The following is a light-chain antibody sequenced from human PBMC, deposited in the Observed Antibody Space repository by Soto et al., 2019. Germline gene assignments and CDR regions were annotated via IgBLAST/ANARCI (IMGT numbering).Light chain of an antibody. J-gene: IGKJ5*01. CDR2: DAS. V-gene: IGKV3-20*01. CDR3: QQYGGSPPST. Sequence: EVVLTQSPGTLSLSPGERATLSCRASQSASSNYLAWYQQKPGQAPRLLIYDASRRATGIPDRFSGSGSGTDITLTISRLEPEDFAVYYCQQYGGSPPSTFGQGTRLEIK. CDR1: QSASSNY.